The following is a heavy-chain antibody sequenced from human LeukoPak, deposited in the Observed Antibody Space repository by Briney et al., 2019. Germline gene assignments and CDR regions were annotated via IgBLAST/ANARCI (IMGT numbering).Heavy chain of an antibody. CDR3: ASTPLGIAAAGGFDP. V-gene: IGHV3-23*01. Sequence: GGSLRLSCAASGFPFSSYAMTWVRQAPGKGLEWVSSISGDGATTYHADSVKGRFTISRDNAKNTVYLEISTLGAEDTAVYYCASTPLGIAAAGGFDPWGQGTLVTVSS. J-gene: IGHJ5*02. CDR2: ISGDGATT. CDR1: GFPFSSYA. D-gene: IGHD6-13*01.